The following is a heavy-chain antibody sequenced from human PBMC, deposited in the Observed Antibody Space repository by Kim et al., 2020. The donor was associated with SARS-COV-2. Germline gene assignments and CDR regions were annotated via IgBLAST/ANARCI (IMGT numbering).Heavy chain of an antibody. J-gene: IGHJ4*02. CDR2: IYYSGST. CDR3: ARAYGDYFHYFDY. Sequence: SETLSLTCTVSGGSISSYYWSWIRQPPGKGLEWIGYIYYSGSTNYNPSLKSRVTISVDTSKNQFSLKLSSVTAADTAVYYFARAYGDYFHYFDYWGQGTLVTVSS. V-gene: IGHV4-59*13. D-gene: IGHD4-17*01. CDR1: GGSISSYY.